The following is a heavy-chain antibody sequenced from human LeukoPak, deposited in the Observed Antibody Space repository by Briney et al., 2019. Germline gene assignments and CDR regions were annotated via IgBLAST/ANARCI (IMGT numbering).Heavy chain of an antibody. CDR3: ARDFWGAYRVDYFDY. V-gene: IGHV3-7*01. Sequence: GGSLRLSCAASGFTFSNYWMSWVRRAPGKGLEWVANIKQEGSETYYVDSLRGRFTISRDNAKKSLYLQMNSLRAEDTAVYYCARDFWGAYRVDYFDYWGQGTLVTVSS. CDR2: IKQEGSET. CDR1: GFTFSNYW. D-gene: IGHD3-3*01. J-gene: IGHJ4*02.